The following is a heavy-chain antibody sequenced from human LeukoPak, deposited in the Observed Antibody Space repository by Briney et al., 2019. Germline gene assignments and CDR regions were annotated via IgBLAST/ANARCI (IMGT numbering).Heavy chain of an antibody. D-gene: IGHD6-13*01. CDR1: GYSFTSYW. V-gene: IGHV5-51*01. Sequence: GESLKISCKGSGYSFTSYWIGWVLQMPRKGLEWMGIIYPGDSDTRYSPSFQGQVTISADKSISTAYLQWSSLKASDTAMYYCARSQDSSSWSLFDYWGQGTLVTVSS. CDR3: ARSQDSSSWSLFDY. CDR2: IYPGDSDT. J-gene: IGHJ4*02.